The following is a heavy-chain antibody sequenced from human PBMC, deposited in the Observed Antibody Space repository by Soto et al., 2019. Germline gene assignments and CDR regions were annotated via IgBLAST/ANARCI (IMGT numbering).Heavy chain of an antibody. J-gene: IGHJ6*02. CDR2: INPNSGGT. V-gene: IGHV1-2*04. D-gene: IGHD2-2*01. CDR1: GYTFTGYY. CDR3: AREKDIVLVPAAIDSYYGMDV. Sequence: ASVKVSCKASGYTFTGYYMHWVRQAPGQGLEWMGWINPNSGGTNYAQKFQGWVTMTRDTSISTAYMELSRLRSDDTAVYYCAREKDIVLVPAAIDSYYGMDVWGQGTKVTV.